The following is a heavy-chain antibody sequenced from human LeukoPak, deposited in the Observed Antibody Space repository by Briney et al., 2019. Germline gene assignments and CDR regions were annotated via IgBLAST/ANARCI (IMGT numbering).Heavy chain of an antibody. D-gene: IGHD5-18*01. J-gene: IGHJ5*02. CDR3: ARDHGYANWFDP. Sequence: SETLPLTCTVSGGSIRSRCDYWGWIRQPPGKGLEYIGSIHYSGTTYYKPSLKSRVTISVDTSKNQFSLKLSSVTAADTAIYYCARDHGYANWFDPWGQGTLVTVSS. CDR2: IHYSGTT. V-gene: IGHV4-39*07. CDR1: GGSIRSRCDY.